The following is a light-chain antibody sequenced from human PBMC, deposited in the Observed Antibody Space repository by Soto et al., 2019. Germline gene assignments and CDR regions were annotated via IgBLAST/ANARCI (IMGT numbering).Light chain of an antibody. CDR2: DVS. Sequence: QSALTQPASVSGSPGQSITISCTGTSSDVGGNTYVSWYQQHPGKAPKLMIYDVSNRPSGVSNRFSGSKSGNTASLTISGLQAEDEADYYSSSYTSSSTPYVVFGGGTKLTVL. CDR1: SSDVGGNTY. J-gene: IGLJ2*01. V-gene: IGLV2-14*01. CDR3: SSYTSSSTPYVV.